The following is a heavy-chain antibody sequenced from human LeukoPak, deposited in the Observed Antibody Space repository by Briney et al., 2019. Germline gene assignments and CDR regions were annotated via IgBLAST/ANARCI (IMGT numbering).Heavy chain of an antibody. CDR1: GGSFSGYY. D-gene: IGHD3-10*01. CDR2: INHSGST. CDR3: AREAGTYGSGSYYDY. Sequence: SETLSLTCAVYGGSFSGYYWSWIRQPPGKGLEWIGEINHSGSTNYNPSLKSRVTISVDTSKNQFFLKLSSVTAADTAVYYCAREAGTYGSGSYYDYWGRGTLVTVSS. J-gene: IGHJ4*02. V-gene: IGHV4-34*01.